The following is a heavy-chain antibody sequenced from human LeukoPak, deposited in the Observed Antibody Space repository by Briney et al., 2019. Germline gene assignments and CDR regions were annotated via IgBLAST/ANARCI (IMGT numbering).Heavy chain of an antibody. J-gene: IGHJ3*02. V-gene: IGHV3-64*04. Sequence: PGGSLRLSCSASGFTFSLYAMHWVRQAPGKGLEYVSAINSDGSYIYYADSVKGRFTISRDNSKNTLYLQMNSLRAEDMAVYYCARIEWERLGRAFDIWGQGTMVTVSS. D-gene: IGHD1-26*01. CDR2: INSDGSYI. CDR3: ARIEWERLGRAFDI. CDR1: GFTFSLYA.